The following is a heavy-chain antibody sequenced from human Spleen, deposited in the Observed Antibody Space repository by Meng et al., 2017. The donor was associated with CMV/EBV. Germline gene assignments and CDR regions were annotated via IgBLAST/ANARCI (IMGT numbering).Heavy chain of an antibody. D-gene: IGHD2-2*02. J-gene: IGHJ4*02. CDR1: GLNFNNYE. V-gene: IGHV3-48*03. CDR3: ASGHCSTSSCYTGEF. CDR2: ISSSDNSV. Sequence: GGSLRLSCAVSGLNFNNYEMNWVRQAPGKGLEWVSFISSSDNSVYYADSVQGRFTVSRDNANNSLYLQMSSLRAEDTALYYCASGHCSTSSCYTGEFWGQGTPVTVSS.